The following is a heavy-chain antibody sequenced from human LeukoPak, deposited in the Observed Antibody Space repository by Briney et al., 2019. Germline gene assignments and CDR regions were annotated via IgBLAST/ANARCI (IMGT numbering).Heavy chain of an antibody. D-gene: IGHD1-7*01. Sequence: PGGSLRLSCAASGFTFTKYWVCWVRQAPGKGLQWVAHIRQDGSDRFYVDSVKGRFTISRDNTKNSLYLQMDNLRAEDTAVYYCAGRTSELGFYFDHWGQGALVTVFS. CDR3: AGRTSELGFYFDH. J-gene: IGHJ4*02. V-gene: IGHV3-7*03. CDR2: IRQDGSDR. CDR1: GFTFTKYW.